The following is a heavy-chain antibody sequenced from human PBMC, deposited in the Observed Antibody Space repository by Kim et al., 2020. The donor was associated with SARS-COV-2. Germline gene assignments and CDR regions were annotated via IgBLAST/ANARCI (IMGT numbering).Heavy chain of an antibody. Sequence: GESLKISCKGSGYTFTTYWIGWVRQMPGKGPEWMGIIYLGDSETRYSPSFQGQVTISADKSIRTAYLQWSSLQASDTAMYYCARLSNYYGSGSYYTSYFDLWGRGTLVIVSS. CDR2: IYLGDSET. CDR1: GYTFTTYW. CDR3: ARLSNYYGSGSYYTSYFDL. J-gene: IGHJ2*01. D-gene: IGHD3-10*01. V-gene: IGHV5-51*01.